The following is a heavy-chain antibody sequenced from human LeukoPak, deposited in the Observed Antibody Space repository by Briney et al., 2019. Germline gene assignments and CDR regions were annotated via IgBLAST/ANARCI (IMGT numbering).Heavy chain of an antibody. CDR1: GYTFSDYY. CDR3: ARESFTRVTSATNALDI. CDR2: INPNSGGT. Sequence: ASVKVSCKASGYTFSDYYIHWVRQAPGQGLEWMGWINPNSGGTNSAQKFQGRVTMTRDTSISTAYMELSRLRSDDTAVYYCARESFTRVTSATNALDIWGKGKMVTFSS. V-gene: IGHV1-2*02. J-gene: IGHJ3*02. D-gene: IGHD4-17*01.